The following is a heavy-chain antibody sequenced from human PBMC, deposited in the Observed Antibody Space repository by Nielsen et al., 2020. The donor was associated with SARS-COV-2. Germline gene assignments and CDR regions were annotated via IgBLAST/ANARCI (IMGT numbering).Heavy chain of an antibody. CDR1: GGSISSSSYY. CDR2: IYYSGST. Sequence: SETLSLTCTVSGGSISSSSYYWSWIRQPPGKGLEWIGYIYYSGSTYYNPSLKSRVTISVDTSKNQFSLKLSSVTAADTAVYYCARHLFPTVFPPYNWFDPWGQGTLVTVSS. CDR3: ARHLFPTVFPPYNWFDP. J-gene: IGHJ5*02. V-gene: IGHV4-39*01. D-gene: IGHD2-21*01.